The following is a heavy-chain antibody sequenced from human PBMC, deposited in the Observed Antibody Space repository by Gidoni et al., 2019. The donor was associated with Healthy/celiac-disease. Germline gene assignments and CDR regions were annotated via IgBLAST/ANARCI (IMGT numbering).Heavy chain of an antibody. Sequence: QVQLQQWGAGLLKTSATLSLTCAVYGGSFSGYYWSWIRQPPGKGLEWIGEINHSGSTNYNPSLKSRVTISVDTSKNQFSLKLSSVTAADTAVYYCARALRFLEWLGWFDPWGQGTLVTVSS. V-gene: IGHV4-34*01. J-gene: IGHJ5*02. CDR1: GGSFSGYY. CDR3: ARALRFLEWLGWFDP. D-gene: IGHD3-3*01. CDR2: INHSGST.